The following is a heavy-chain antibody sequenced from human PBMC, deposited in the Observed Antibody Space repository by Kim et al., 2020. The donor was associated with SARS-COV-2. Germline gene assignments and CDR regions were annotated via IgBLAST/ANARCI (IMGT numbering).Heavy chain of an antibody. D-gene: IGHD6-13*01. J-gene: IGHJ4*02. CDR2: ITNTGGAT. CDR1: GFTFSTYA. Sequence: WGSLRLSCATSGFTFSTYAMSWVRQAPGKGLEWVSVITNTGGATYYADSVRGRFTISRDSSKNTLYLQINSLRADDTAVYYCAKALPDITAAGPWDSWGQGTLVTVSS. V-gene: IGHV3-23*01. CDR3: AKALPDITAAGPWDS.